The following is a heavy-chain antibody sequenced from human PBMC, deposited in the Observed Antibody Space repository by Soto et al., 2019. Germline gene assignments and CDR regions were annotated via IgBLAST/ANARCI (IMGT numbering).Heavy chain of an antibody. V-gene: IGHV4-34*01. CDR2: INHSGST. D-gene: IGHD5-12*01. Sequence: SETLSLTCAVYGGSFSGYYWSWIRQPPGKGLEWIGEINHSGSTNYNPSLKSRVTISVDTSKNQFSLKLSSVTAADTAVYYCATEMATPTAIWGQGTMVTVSS. CDR3: ATEMATPTAI. CDR1: GGSFSGYY. J-gene: IGHJ3*02.